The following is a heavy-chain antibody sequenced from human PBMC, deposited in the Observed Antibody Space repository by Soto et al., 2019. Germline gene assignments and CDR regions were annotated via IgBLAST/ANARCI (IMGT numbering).Heavy chain of an antibody. Sequence: QVQLVQSGAEVKRPGSSVKVSCKASGGTFNNYALSWVRQAPGQGLEWVGGIIPIFYSANYAQKFQGRVTITADDSTSTAYMELRSLRPDDTAVYYCAREVTVASYSFDFWGQGTLVTVSS. V-gene: IGHV1-69*01. CDR1: GGTFNNYA. J-gene: IGHJ4*02. CDR3: AREVTVASYSFDF. D-gene: IGHD5-12*01. CDR2: IIPIFYSA.